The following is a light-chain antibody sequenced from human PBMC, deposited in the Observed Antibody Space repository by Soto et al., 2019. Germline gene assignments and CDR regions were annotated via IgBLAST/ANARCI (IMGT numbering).Light chain of an antibody. CDR1: QSISSY. CDR3: QQSYSTLRT. Sequence: DIPMTQSPSSLSASVGDRVTITCRASQSISSYLNWYQQKPGKAPKLLIYAASSLQSGVPSRFSGSGSGTDFTLTISSLQPEDFATYYCQQSYSTLRTFGQGTELEIK. CDR2: AAS. J-gene: IGKJ2*01. V-gene: IGKV1-39*01.